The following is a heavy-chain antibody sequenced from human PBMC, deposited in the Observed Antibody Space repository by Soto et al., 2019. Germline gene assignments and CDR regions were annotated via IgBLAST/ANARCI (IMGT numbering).Heavy chain of an antibody. CDR2: INPNWGRA. CDR3: ATGRQGRITGTTEGAFDI. D-gene: IGHD1-20*01. J-gene: IGHJ3*02. V-gene: IGHV1-69*05. CDR1: GGTLSSYA. Sequence: ASVKGSRKASGGTLSSYAISRVRPGPLQGVEWVGGINPNWGRAKYANKFHVRVTRTTDKSSSTAYMELSRLRSDHTAVYYCATGRQGRITGTTEGAFDIWGQGTMVTVSS.